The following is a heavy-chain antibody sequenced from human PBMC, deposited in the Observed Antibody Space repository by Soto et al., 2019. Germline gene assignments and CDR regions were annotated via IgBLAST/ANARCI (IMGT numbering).Heavy chain of an antibody. J-gene: IGHJ6*02. Sequence: AGSLSLSCAASGFTFCDYYMSWIRKAPGKGLEWVSYISSSSIYTNYADPVKGRFTISRDNAKNSLYLQMNSLGAEDTAVYYCASHSGGGGYYYYGMDVWGQGTTVTVSS. CDR1: GFTFCDYY. V-gene: IGHV3-11*06. CDR2: ISSSSIYT. D-gene: IGHD6-19*01. CDR3: ASHSGGGGYYYYGMDV.